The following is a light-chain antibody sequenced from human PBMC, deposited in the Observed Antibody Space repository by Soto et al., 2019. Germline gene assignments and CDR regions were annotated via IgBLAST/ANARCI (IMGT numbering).Light chain of an antibody. J-gene: IGKJ2*01. V-gene: IGKV3-20*01. CDR2: GAS. CDR1: QSVNSNY. Sequence: EIVLTQSPGTLSLSPGERATLSCRASQSVNSNYLAWYQKKPGQAPRLLIYGASSRATGIPDRFSGSVSGTDFSLIISRLVPEDSAVDYCCQYYSSPPYTFGQGTKLEIK. CDR3: CQYYSSPPYT.